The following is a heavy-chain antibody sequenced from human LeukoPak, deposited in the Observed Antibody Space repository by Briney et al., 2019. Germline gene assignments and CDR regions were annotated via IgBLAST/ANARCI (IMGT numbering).Heavy chain of an antibody. CDR1: GFTFSTYW. CDR3: ARVVGSTMRAHFDF. D-gene: IGHD1-26*01. J-gene: IGHJ4*02. V-gene: IGHV3-74*03. CDR2: IKGDGTIT. Sequence: PGGSLRLSCAASGFTFSTYWMHWVRQAPGKGLVWVSRIKGDGTITTYADSVRGRFTISRDNAKNTLYLQMNSLRAEDTAAYYCARVVGSTMRAHFDFWGQGMLVTVCS.